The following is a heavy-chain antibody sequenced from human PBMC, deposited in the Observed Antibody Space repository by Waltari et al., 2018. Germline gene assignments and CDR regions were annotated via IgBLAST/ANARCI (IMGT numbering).Heavy chain of an antibody. D-gene: IGHD1-26*01. J-gene: IGHJ6*03. V-gene: IGHV4-39*01. CDR1: GGSISSRSYC. CDR2: LYFSGST. Sequence: QLQLQESGPGLVKPSETLSLTCTVSGGSISSRSYCWGWIRQPPGKGLEWIGILYFSGSTYYNPSLKRRVTISRDTAKNQFSLRLSFVTAADTAVYYCAGRYSGGSSDYYMDVWGKGTMVTVSS. CDR3: AGRYSGGSSDYYMDV.